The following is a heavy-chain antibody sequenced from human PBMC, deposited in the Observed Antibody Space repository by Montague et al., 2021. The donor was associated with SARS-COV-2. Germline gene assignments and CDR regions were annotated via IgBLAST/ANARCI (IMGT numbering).Heavy chain of an antibody. J-gene: IGHJ4*01. D-gene: IGHD6-19*01. CDR1: GGSFSGYH. Sequence: SETLSLTCAVYGGSFSGYHWSWIHQPPGKGLEWIGEINHSGSTNYNPSLKSRVTISVDTSKNQFSLKLSSVTAADTAVYYCARGGRQWLVIDPRYYFDYWGQGTLVTVSS. CDR2: INHSGST. V-gene: IGHV4-34*01. CDR3: ARGGRQWLVIDPRYYFDY.